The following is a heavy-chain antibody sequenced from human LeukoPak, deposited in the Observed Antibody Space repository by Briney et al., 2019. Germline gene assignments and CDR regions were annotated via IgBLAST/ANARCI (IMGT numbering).Heavy chain of an antibody. V-gene: IGHV1-18*01. J-gene: IGHJ6*02. CDR1: GYTFTSYG. CDR3: ARDQEQWPDYYYYGMDV. D-gene: IGHD6-19*01. Sequence: ASVKVSCKASGYTFTSYGISWVRQAPGRGLEWMGWISAYNGNTNYAQKLQGRVTMTTDTSTSTAYMELRSLRSDDTAVYYCARDQEQWPDYYYYGMDVWGQGTTVTVSS. CDR2: ISAYNGNT.